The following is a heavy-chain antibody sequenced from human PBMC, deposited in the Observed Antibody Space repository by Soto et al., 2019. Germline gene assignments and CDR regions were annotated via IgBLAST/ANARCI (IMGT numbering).Heavy chain of an antibody. D-gene: IGHD6-6*01. V-gene: IGHV3-23*01. CDR3: AKDRSGRIAPRLLDY. CDR2: ISGSGGST. CDR1: GFTFSSYA. Sequence: PGGSLRLSCAASGFTFSSYAMSWVRQAPGKGLEWVSAISGSGGSTYYADSVKGRFTISRDNSKNTLYLQMNSLRAEDTAVYYCAKDRSGRIAPRLLDYWGHGTLVTVP. J-gene: IGHJ4*01.